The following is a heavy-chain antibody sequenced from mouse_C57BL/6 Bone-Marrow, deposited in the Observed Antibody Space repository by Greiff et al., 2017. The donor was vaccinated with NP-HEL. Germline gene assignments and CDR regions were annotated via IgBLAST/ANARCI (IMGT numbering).Heavy chain of an antibody. D-gene: IGHD1-1*01. CDR2: IWWDVDQ. CDR1: GFSLSTFGMG. J-gene: IGHJ3*01. Sequence: QVTLKECGPGILQPSQTLSLPCSFPGFSLSTFGMGVGWIRQPSGKGLEWLAHIWWDVDQYYNPALNIRLTISKDTSKNQVFLKIANVDTADTATYYCARGYGSSPAWFAYWGQGTLVTVSA. V-gene: IGHV8-8*01. CDR3: ARGYGSSPAWFAY.